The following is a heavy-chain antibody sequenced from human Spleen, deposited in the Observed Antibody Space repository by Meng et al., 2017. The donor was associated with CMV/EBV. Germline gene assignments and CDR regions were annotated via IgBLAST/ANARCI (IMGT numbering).Heavy chain of an antibody. CDR3: AKSPGTTTRDYYYDTDV. CDR1: GFTFSSYG. J-gene: IGHJ6*02. Sequence: GESLKISCAASGFTFSSYGMHWVRQGPGKGLEWVAFVRYDGDTKYYADSVKGRFTISRDISKNTLYLQMNSLRAEDTAVYYCAKSPGTTTRDYYYDTDVWGQGTTVTVSS. D-gene: IGHD2/OR15-2a*01. CDR2: VRYDGDTK. V-gene: IGHV3-30*02.